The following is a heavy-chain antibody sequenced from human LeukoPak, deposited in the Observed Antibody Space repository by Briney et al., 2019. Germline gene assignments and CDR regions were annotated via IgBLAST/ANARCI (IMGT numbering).Heavy chain of an antibody. V-gene: IGHV3-49*04. CDR3: TRALRAAPFDY. CDR1: GFTFTNYA. CDR2: IRSKAYGGTT. Sequence: TGGSLRLSCAASGFTFTNYAMHWVRQAPGKWLEWVGFIRSKAYGGTTEYAASVKGRFTISRDDSKSIAYLQMNSLKTEDTAVYYCTRALRAAPFDYWGQGTLVTVSS. J-gene: IGHJ4*02.